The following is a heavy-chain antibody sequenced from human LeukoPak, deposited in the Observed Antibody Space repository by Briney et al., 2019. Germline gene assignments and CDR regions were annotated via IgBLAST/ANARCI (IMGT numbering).Heavy chain of an antibody. J-gene: IGHJ6*02. V-gene: IGHV3-74*01. CDR1: GFTFSTHW. CDR3: ASLLTPYHGSGGGGVDV. D-gene: IGHD3-10*01. CDR2: ISGDGSMT. Sequence: GGSLRLSCAASGFTFSTHWMYWVRQAPGKELVWVSRISGDGSMTSYTDSVKGRFTISRDNAKDTLFLQMTSLRVEDTAVYSCASLLTPYHGSGGGGVDVWGQGTTVTVSS.